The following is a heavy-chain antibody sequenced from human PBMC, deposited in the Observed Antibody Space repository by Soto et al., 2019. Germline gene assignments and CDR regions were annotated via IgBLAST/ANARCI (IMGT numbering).Heavy chain of an antibody. V-gene: IGHV3-23*01. CDR3: AGEPSGNGNHFDY. D-gene: IGHD1-1*01. J-gene: IGHJ4*02. CDR1: GFTFGSCV. CDR2: ISNSVVAT. Sequence: GGSLSLSCAASGFTFGSCVMTWVRQAPGEGLEWVSLISNSVVATYYADSAEGRFTISRDNSRNNLYLQMNSLRVDDTAVYLCAGEPSGNGNHFDYWGQGTLVTVSS.